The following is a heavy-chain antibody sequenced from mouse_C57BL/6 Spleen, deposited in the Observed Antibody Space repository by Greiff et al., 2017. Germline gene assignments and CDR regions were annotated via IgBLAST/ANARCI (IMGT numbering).Heavy chain of an antibody. V-gene: IGHV1-64*01. CDR3: APVDYYGSSDY. D-gene: IGHD1-1*01. CDR2: IHPNSGST. CDR1: GYTFTSYW. J-gene: IGHJ2*01. Sequence: VQLQQPGAELVKPGASVKLSCKASGYTFTSYWMHWVKQRPGQGLEWIGMIHPNSGSTNYNEKFKSKATLTVDKSSSTAYMQLSSLTSEDAAVXYCAPVDYYGSSDYWGQGTTLTVSS.